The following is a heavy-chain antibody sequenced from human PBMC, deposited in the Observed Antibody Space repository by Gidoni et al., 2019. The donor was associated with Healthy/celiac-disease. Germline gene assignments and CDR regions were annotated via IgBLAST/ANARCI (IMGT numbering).Heavy chain of an antibody. CDR1: GFTFSSYS. V-gene: IGHV3-21*01. CDR2: ISSSSSYI. CDR3: AREVDGIVVVPAAMNNWFDP. J-gene: IGHJ5*02. D-gene: IGHD2-2*01. Sequence: EVQLVESGGGLVKPGGSLRLSCAASGFTFSSYSMNGVRQAPGKGLECVSSISSSSSYIYYADSVKGRFTISRDNAKNSLYLQMNSLRAEDTAVYYCAREVDGIVVVPAAMNNWFDPWGQGTLVTVSS.